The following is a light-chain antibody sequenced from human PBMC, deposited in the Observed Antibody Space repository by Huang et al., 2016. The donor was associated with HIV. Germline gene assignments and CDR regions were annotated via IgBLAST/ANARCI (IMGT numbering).Light chain of an antibody. CDR2: YAS. Sequence: EIVLTQSLAPLSLSPGARATLSCRASQSVSSYLACYQQKPGQAPRLLIYYASNRATGIPARFSGSGSGTDFTLTISSLEPEDFALYYCQQRRNWPLTFGGGTKVEIK. V-gene: IGKV3-11*01. J-gene: IGKJ4*01. CDR3: QQRRNWPLT. CDR1: QSVSSY.